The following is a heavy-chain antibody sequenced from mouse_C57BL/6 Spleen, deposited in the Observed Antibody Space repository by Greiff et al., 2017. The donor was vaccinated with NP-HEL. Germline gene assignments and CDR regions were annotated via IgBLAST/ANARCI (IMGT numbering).Heavy chain of an antibody. J-gene: IGHJ3*01. CDR1: GFSLTSYG. Sequence: QVQLKQSGPGLVQPSQSLSITCTVSGFSLTSYGVHWVRQSPGKGLEWLGVIWSGGSTDYNAAFISRLSISKDNSKSQVFFKMNSLQADDTAIYYCASVGDYDSFAYWGQGTLVTVSA. V-gene: IGHV2-2*01. CDR3: ASVGDYDSFAY. D-gene: IGHD2-4*01. CDR2: IWSGGST.